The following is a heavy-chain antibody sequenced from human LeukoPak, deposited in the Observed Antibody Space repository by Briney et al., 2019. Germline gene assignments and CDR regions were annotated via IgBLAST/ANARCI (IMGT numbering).Heavy chain of an antibody. CDR3: AKAGTRDGYNPGEN. CDR2: ISWNSGSI. Sequence: GGSLRLSCAASGFTFDEYAMHWVRQAPGKGLEWVSGISWNSGSIGYADSVKGRFTISRDNAKKSLYLQMNSLGAEDTALCYCAKAGTRDGYNPGENWGQGTLVTVSS. CDR1: GFTFDEYA. J-gene: IGHJ4*02. D-gene: IGHD5-24*01. V-gene: IGHV3-9*01.